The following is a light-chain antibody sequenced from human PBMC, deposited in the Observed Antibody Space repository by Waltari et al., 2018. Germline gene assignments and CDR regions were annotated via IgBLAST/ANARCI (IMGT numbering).Light chain of an antibody. CDR2: DVS. CDR1: SSAVGGYNY. V-gene: IGLV2-11*01. J-gene: IGLJ3*02. Sequence: QSALTQPRSVSGSPGQSVTISCTGTSSAVGGYNYVSWYQQHPGKAPTLVIYDVSKRPSGVPDRFSGSKSANTASLTISGLQAEDEADYYCCSYAGSYTLEVFGGGTKLTVL. CDR3: CSYAGSYTLEV.